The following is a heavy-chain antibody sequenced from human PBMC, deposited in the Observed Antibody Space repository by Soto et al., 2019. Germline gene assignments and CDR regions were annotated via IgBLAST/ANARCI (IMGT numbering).Heavy chain of an antibody. CDR3: ARQQTFDSWSMWVEDV. V-gene: IGHV4-4*02. CDR2: IFHSGNT. J-gene: IGHJ6*02. D-gene: IGHD1-26*01. Sequence: QVQLQESGPGLLKPSGTLSLTCVVSGGSINSSNWWSWVRQPPGKGLEWIGEIFHSGNTNYNPSLKSRVIASVDRSKNQCSLKMNSVTAADTAVYYCARQQTFDSWSMWVEDVWGQGTTVTVSS. CDR1: GGSINSSNW.